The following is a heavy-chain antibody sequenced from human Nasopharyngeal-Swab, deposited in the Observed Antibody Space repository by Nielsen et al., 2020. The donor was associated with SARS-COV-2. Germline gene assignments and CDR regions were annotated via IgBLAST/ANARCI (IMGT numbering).Heavy chain of an antibody. Sequence: SETLSLTCTVSGGSISSYYWSWIRQPPGKGLERIGYIYYSGSTNYNPSLKSRVTISVDTSKNQFSLKLSSVTAADTAVYYCARVAPLSTMVRGVHYGMDVWGQGTTVTVSS. J-gene: IGHJ6*02. CDR1: GGSISSYY. CDR2: IYYSGST. V-gene: IGHV4-59*01. D-gene: IGHD3-10*01. CDR3: ARVAPLSTMVRGVHYGMDV.